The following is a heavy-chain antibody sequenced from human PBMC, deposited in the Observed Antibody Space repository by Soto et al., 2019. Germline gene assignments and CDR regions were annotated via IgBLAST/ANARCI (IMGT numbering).Heavy chain of an antibody. V-gene: IGHV4-34*01. CDR1: GGSFTGYY. CDR2: INHSGDT. J-gene: IGHJ4*02. CDR3: ARPSSRGYSYGHFDF. D-gene: IGHD5-18*01. Sequence: PSETLSLTCAVYGGSFTGYYWSWIRQPPEKGLEWIGEINHSGDTNYNPSLKSRVTISVDMSKKQVSLKVRSVTAADTAVYYCARPSSRGYSYGHFDFWGQGTLVTVSS.